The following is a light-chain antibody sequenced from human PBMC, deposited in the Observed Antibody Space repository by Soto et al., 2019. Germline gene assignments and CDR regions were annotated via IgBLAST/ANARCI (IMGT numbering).Light chain of an antibody. CDR2: GAS. CDR3: QQYRNSPPRWT. J-gene: IGKJ1*01. CDR1: QSVSNNY. V-gene: IGKV3-20*01. Sequence: ELLLTHAPGTLALSSGEIANVSGSSSQSVSNNYLAWYQRKPGQAPRILIYGASSRATGIPDTFSGSGSGTDFTLTIRRLEPEDFAVFYCQQYRNSPPRWTCGKGPTGDLK.